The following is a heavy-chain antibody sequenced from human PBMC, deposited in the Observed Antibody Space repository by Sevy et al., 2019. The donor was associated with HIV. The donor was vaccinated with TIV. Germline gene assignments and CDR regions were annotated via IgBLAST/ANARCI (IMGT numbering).Heavy chain of an antibody. CDR3: AKTFAIFGVLMSPDFDP. D-gene: IGHD3-3*01. V-gene: IGHV3-33*06. CDR1: GFTFSNYG. J-gene: IGHJ5*02. CDR2: IWYDRSYK. Sequence: GGSLRLSCAASGFTFSNYGMHRVRQAPSKGLEWVAVIWYDRSYKYYADSVKGRFTISRDNTKSTLYLQMNSLRAEDTAVYYCAKTFAIFGVLMSPDFDPWGQGTLVTVSS.